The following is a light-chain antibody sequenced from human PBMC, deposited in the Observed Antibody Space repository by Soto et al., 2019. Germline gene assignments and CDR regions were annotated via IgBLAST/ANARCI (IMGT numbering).Light chain of an antibody. CDR1: TPPCGSNS. Sequence: SFLTQAPSLSVSRGHSFTISCSGGTPPCGSNSVNWYQLLPGLAPKLLIYANFQRPSGVPETLSGSKYATSASMAISSLPSEDEDESYCRAWDDTTSGWVFGGG. CDR2: ANF. J-gene: IGLJ3*02. V-gene: IGLV1-44*01. CDR3: RAWDDTTSGWV.